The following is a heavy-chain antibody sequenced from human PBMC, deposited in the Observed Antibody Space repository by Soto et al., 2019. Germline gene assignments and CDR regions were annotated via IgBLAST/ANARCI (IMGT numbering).Heavy chain of an antibody. CDR1: GFTFSSYG. CDR3: ARDASWRAFCDY. D-gene: IGHD5-12*01. J-gene: IGHJ4*02. CDR2: ISYDGSSN. Sequence: ESGGGVVQPGRSLRLSCAASGFTFSSYGMHWVRQAPGKGLEWVGVISYDGSSNYYADSVKGRFTISRDNSKNTLFLQMNSLRAEDTAVYYCARDASWRAFCDYWGQGPLVTVSS. V-gene: IGHV3-30*03.